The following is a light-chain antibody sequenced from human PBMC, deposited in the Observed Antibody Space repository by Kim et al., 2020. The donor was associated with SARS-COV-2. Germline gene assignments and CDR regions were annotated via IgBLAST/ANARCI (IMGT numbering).Light chain of an antibody. CDR2: SFD. Sequence: GQRVTISCSGDRSNIGSYFVNWYLHLPGTAPKLLIYSFDQRPSGVPDRFSGSKSGASASLAISGLQSEDEADYYCAAWDDRLNGYVFGTGTKVTVL. V-gene: IGLV1-44*01. CDR1: RSNIGSYF. CDR3: AAWDDRLNGYV. J-gene: IGLJ1*01.